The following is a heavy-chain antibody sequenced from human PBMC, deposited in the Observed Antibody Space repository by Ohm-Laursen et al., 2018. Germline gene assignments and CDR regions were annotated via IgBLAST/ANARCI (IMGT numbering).Heavy chain of an antibody. V-gene: IGHV3-48*03. J-gene: IGHJ6*02. D-gene: IGHD2-2*01. CDR1: GFNFNTYA. CDR3: ARRMPLYGMDV. Sequence: GSLRLSCSASGFNFNTYAMNWVRQASGKGLEWVANIHYSRPSLIYYADSVIGRFTIPRDNAKNSLFLQMNSLTADDTAIYYCARRMPLYGMDVWGQGTPVTAPS. CDR2: IHYSRPSLI.